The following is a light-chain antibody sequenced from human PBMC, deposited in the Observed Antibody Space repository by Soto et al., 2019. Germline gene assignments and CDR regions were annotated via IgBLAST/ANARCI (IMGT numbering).Light chain of an antibody. V-gene: IGLV2-23*01. CDR3: CSYAGSSPLYV. CDR1: SSHIGSSNL. CDR2: EGN. J-gene: IGLJ1*01. Sequence: QSVLTQPASVSGSPGQSITISCTASSSHIGSSNLVSWYQHHSGKAPKLITYEGNKRPSGVSNRFSGSKSGKTASLTISGLQAEDEGTYYCCSYAGSSPLYVFGTGTRSPP.